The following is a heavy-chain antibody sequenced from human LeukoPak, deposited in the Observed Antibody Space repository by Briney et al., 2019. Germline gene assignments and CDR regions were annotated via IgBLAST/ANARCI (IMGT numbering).Heavy chain of an antibody. CDR1: GYGFTSYW. CDR3: ARQLPGVSSAFDI. D-gene: IGHD5/OR15-5a*01. V-gene: IGHV5-51*01. Sequence: GEALQISCKGSGYGFTSYWIGWVRQMPGKGREWMGIIYPGDSDTRYSPSFQGQVTISADKSISTAYLQWSSLKASDTAMYYCARQLPGVSSAFDIWGQGTMVITVSS. CDR2: IYPGDSDT. J-gene: IGHJ3*02.